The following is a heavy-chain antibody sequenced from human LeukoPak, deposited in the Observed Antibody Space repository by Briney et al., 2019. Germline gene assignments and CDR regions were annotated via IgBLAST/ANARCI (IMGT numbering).Heavy chain of an antibody. V-gene: IGHV3-30-3*01. J-gene: IGHJ6*02. Sequence: GRSLRLSCAASGFTFSSYAMHWVRQAPGKGLEWVAVISHDGSNKYYADSVKGRFTISRDNSKNTLYLQMNSLRAEDTAVYYCARPLQRYYYYGMDVWGQGTTVTVSS. CDR1: GFTFSSYA. D-gene: IGHD4-11*01. CDR2: ISHDGSNK. CDR3: ARPLQRYYYYGMDV.